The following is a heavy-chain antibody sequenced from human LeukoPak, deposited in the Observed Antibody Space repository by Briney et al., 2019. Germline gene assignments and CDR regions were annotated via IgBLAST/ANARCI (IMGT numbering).Heavy chain of an antibody. V-gene: IGHV4-34*01. J-gene: IGHJ5*02. Sequence: KPSETLSLTCGVYGWSFNDYYWNWIRQPPGKGKGWIGEINARGDTNYNPSVKSRVNISVDTSKNQLSLMLTSMIAADTSVYYCARGQVPAGRGYIGFGPWGPGTLVSASS. CDR3: ARGQVPAGRGYIGFGP. CDR2: INARGDT. D-gene: IGHD2-2*01. CDR1: GWSFNDYY.